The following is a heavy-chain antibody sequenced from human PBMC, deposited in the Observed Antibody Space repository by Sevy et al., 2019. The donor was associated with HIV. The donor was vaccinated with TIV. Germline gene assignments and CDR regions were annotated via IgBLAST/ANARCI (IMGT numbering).Heavy chain of an antibody. Sequence: GGSLRLSCAASGFTFSSYGMHWVRQAPGKGLEWVAVISYDGSNKYYVDSVKGRFTISRDNSKNTLYLQMNSLRAEDTAVYYCAKDSAAYCGGDCYSFDYWGQGTLVTVSS. V-gene: IGHV3-30*18. CDR2: ISYDGSNK. CDR1: GFTFSSYG. J-gene: IGHJ4*02. D-gene: IGHD2-21*01. CDR3: AKDSAAYCGGDCYSFDY.